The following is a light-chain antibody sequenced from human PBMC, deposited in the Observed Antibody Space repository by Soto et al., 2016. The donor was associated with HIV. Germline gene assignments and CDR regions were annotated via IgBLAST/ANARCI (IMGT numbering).Light chain of an antibody. CDR2: DDS. CDR3: QVWDSSSDHWV. J-gene: IGLJ3*02. CDR1: KIGSKS. Sequence: SYELTQPPSVSVAPGKTARITCGGNKIGSKSVHWYQQKPGQAPILVVYDDSDRPSGIPERFSGSNSGNTATLTISRVEAGDEADYYCQVWDSSSDHWVFGRRDQADR. V-gene: IGLV3-21*03.